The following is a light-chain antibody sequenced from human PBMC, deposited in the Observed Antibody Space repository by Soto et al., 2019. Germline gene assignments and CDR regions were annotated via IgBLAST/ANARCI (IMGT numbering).Light chain of an antibody. CDR2: DVT. CDR3: CSYAGSYTWV. V-gene: IGLV2-11*01. J-gene: IGLJ1*01. CDR1: SSDVGGYNY. Sequence: QSALTQPRSVSGSPGQSVTISCTGTSSDVGGYNYVSWYEQHPVKAPKLMIYDVTKRPSGVPDRFSGSKSGNTASLTISGLQAEDEADYHCCSYAGSYTWVFGTGTKVTVL.